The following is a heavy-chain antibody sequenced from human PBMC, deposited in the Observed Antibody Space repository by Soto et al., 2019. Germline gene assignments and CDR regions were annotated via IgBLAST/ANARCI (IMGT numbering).Heavy chain of an antibody. V-gene: IGHV3-33*01. Sequence: GGSLRLSCAASGFTFSNYGMHWVRQAPGKGLEWVAVIWNDGGNEYYADSVRGRFTISRDNSKNTLYLQMNSLGVEDTAVYYCARDSNNQGVIVALDYWGQGTLVTVSS. D-gene: IGHD5-12*01. CDR2: IWNDGGNE. CDR3: ARDSNNQGVIVALDY. CDR1: GFTFSNYG. J-gene: IGHJ4*02.